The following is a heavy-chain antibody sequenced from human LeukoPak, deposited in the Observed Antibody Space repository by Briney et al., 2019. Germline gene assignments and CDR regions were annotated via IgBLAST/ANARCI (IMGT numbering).Heavy chain of an antibody. D-gene: IGHD3-16*02. CDR2: ISYSGANS. J-gene: IGHJ3*01. Sequence: GGSLRLSCAASGFTFSNYDMHWVRQATGKGLEWVSLISYSGANSYTDSVRGRFTISRDNSKDTLFLQMNSLRAEDTAIYYCARDMQLSTWGLGTMVTVSS. CDR3: ARDMQLST. V-gene: IGHV3-23*01. CDR1: GFTFSNYD.